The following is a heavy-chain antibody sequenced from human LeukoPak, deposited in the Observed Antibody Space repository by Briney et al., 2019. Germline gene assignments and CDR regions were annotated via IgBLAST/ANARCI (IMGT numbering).Heavy chain of an antibody. V-gene: IGHV4-59*01. Sequence: SETLSLTCTVSGGSISSYYWSWIRQPPGKGLEWIGYIYYSGSTNYNPSLKSRVTISVDTSKNQFSLKLSSVTAADTAVYYCARDQSGSYDYWGQGTLVTVSS. CDR3: ARDQSGSYDY. CDR2: IYYSGST. CDR1: GGSISSYY. D-gene: IGHD1-26*01. J-gene: IGHJ4*02.